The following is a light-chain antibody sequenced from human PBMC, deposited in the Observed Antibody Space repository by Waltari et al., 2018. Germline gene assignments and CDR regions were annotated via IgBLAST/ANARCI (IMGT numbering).Light chain of an antibody. Sequence: EIVSTQSPATLSLSPGERATLSCRSSPSASSYLDWYQQKPGQAPRLLIYDASTRATGVPARFSGSGSGTDFTLTISSLEPEDFAVYYCQQRSNWPWTFGQGTKVEIK. J-gene: IGKJ1*01. CDR2: DAS. V-gene: IGKV3-11*01. CDR3: QQRSNWPWT. CDR1: PSASSY.